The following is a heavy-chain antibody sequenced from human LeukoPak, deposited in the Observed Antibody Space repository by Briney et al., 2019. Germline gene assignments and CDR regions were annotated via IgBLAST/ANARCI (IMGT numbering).Heavy chain of an antibody. Sequence: GGSLRLSCAASGFTFSSYAMHWVRQAPGKGLEWVAVISYDGSNKYYADSVKGRFTISRDNSKNTLYLQMNSLRAEDTAVYYCARDGYYYDSSGYSTFDYWGQGTLVTVSS. J-gene: IGHJ4*02. CDR3: ARDGYYYDSSGYSTFDY. CDR1: GFTFSSYA. CDR2: ISYDGSNK. V-gene: IGHV3-30*01. D-gene: IGHD3-22*01.